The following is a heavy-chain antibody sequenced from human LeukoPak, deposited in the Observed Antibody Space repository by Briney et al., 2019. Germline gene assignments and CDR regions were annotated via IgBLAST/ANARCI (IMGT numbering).Heavy chain of an antibody. J-gene: IGHJ4*02. Sequence: ASVKVSCKASGYTFTCYYMHWVRQAPGQGLEWMGWINPNSSGTNYAQKFQGRVTMTRDTSISTAYMELSRLRSDDTAVYYCARDVVVPAAIGIVASTFDYWGQGTLVTISS. CDR2: INPNSSGT. CDR1: GYTFTCYY. V-gene: IGHV1-2*02. D-gene: IGHD2-2*02. CDR3: ARDVVVPAAIGIVASTFDY.